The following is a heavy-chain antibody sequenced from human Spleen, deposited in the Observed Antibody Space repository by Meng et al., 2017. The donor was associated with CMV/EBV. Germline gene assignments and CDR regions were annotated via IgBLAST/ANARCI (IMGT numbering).Heavy chain of an antibody. CDR3: AKDDSAYFDFRSGYSTPPDY. V-gene: IGHV3-30*02. CDR2: IRYDGSNK. D-gene: IGHD3-3*01. J-gene: IGHJ4*02. CDR1: GFSFSSYG. Sequence: GESLKISCAASGFSFSSYGMQWVRQAPGKGLEWVAFIRYDGSNKYYVDSVKGRFTISRDNSKNMLYLQMNSLRVADKAVYYCAKDDSAYFDFRSGYSTPPDYWGQGTLVTVSS.